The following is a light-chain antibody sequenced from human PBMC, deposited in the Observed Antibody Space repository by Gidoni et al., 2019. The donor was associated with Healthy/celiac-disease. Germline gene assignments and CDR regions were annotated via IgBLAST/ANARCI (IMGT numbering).Light chain of an antibody. Sequence: DIAMTQPPATLPVSPAERATLSCRARQSVSSNLAWFQKTPGQAPRLLTYGASTTAAGIPARFSGSGSETDITLTISSLPFDDFAVYCYQQYNNWPRTFXQXTKVEIK. V-gene: IGKV3-15*01. J-gene: IGKJ1*01. CDR2: GAS. CDR1: QSVSSN. CDR3: QQYNNWPRT.